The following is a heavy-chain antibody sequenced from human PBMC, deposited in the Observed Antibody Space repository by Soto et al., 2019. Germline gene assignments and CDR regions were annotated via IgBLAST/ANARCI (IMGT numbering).Heavy chain of an antibody. CDR3: ARERPDGARLDP. V-gene: IGHV4-30-4*01. J-gene: IGHJ5*02. CDR2: IYYSGST. D-gene: IGHD6-6*01. CDR1: GGSISSGDYY. Sequence: QVQLQESGPGLVKPSQTLSLTCTVSGGSISSGDYYWSWIRQPPGKGLEWIGYIYYSGSTYYNPSLKGRVTTSVDTSKNPFSLKLSSVTAADTAVYYCARERPDGARLDPWGQGTLVTVSS.